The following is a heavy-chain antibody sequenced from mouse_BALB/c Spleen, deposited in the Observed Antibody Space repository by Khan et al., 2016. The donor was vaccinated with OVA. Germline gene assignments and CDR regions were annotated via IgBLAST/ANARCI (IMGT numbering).Heavy chain of an antibody. CDR3: AREGDDGGTGYYNMDY. CDR1: GYTFTDYA. D-gene: IGHD3-3*01. V-gene: IGHV1S137*01. Sequence: QVQLKQSGPELVRPGVSVKISCKGSGYTFTDYAMHWVKQSHAKSLEWIGIISTYFGNTNYNQKFKGKATMTVDKSSSTAYMELARLTSEDSAIYYWAREGDDGGTGYYNMDYWGQGTSVTVSS. CDR2: ISTYFGNT. J-gene: IGHJ4*01.